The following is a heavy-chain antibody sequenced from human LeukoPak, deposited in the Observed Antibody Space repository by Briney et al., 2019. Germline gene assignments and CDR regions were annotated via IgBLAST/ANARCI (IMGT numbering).Heavy chain of an antibody. CDR3: STSTSMAVSTDY. CDR2: ISAYNGYT. D-gene: IGHD2-2*01. V-gene: IGHV1-18*01. Sequence: GASVKVSCKASGYTFTNYGFTWVRQTPGQGLDWEGWISAYNGYTNSAQKFQGRVTMTTDSSTNTAYMELRSLRFDDTAVYYCSTSTSMAVSTDYWGQGTLVTVSS. CDR1: GYTFTNYG. J-gene: IGHJ4*02.